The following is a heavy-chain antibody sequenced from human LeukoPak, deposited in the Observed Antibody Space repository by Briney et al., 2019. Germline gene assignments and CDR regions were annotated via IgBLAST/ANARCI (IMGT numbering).Heavy chain of an antibody. V-gene: IGHV3-23*01. CDR2: ISGSGGST. CDR3: AKVGSAARDNTNSDY. J-gene: IGHJ4*02. CDR1: GFTFSSYA. Sequence: GGSLRLSCAASGFTFSSYAVSWVRQAPGKGLEWVSAISGSGGSTYYADSAKGRFTISRDNSKNTLYLQMNSLRAEDTAVYYCAKVGSAARDNTNSDYWGQGTLVTVSS. D-gene: IGHD6-6*01.